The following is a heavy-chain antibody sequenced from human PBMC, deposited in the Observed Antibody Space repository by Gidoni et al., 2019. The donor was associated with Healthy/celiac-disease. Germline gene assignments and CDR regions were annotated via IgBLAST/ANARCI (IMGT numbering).Heavy chain of an antibody. V-gene: IGHV3-30-3*01. CDR1: GFTFSSYA. CDR2: ISYDGSNK. D-gene: IGHD3-3*01. Sequence: QVQLVESGGGVVQPGRSLRLSCAATGFTFSSYAMHCVRQAPGKGLAWVAVISYDGSNKYYADSVKGRFTISRDNSKNTLYLQMNSLRAEDTAVYYCAREITIFGRTTPRGGPYGMDVWGQGTTVTVSS. J-gene: IGHJ6*02. CDR3: AREITIFGRTTPRGGPYGMDV.